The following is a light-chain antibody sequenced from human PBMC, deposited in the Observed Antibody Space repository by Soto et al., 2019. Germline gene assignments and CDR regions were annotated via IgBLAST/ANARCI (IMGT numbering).Light chain of an antibody. CDR2: GAS. V-gene: IGKV3-20*01. CDR1: QSVSSIY. J-gene: IGKJ1*01. CDR3: QQYGSSPLT. Sequence: EIVLTQSPGTLSLSPGERATLSCRASQSVSSIYLAWYQQKPGQAPRLLIYGASSRATGIPDRFSGSGSGTDFTLTISRLEPEDFAVYYCQQYGSSPLTFRQGTKVEIK.